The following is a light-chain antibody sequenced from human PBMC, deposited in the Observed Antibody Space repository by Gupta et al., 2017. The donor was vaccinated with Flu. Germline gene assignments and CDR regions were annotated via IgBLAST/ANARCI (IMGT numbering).Light chain of an antibody. CDR1: QGISSW. Sequence: DRVTISRRASQGISSWLAWYQQRPGKAPKLLIYAASTLESGVPSRFSGSGSGTDFTLTISSLQPEDFAAYYCQQSNRFPPLTFGGGTKVEI. V-gene: IGKV1-12*01. J-gene: IGKJ4*01. CDR2: AAS. CDR3: QQSNRFPPLT.